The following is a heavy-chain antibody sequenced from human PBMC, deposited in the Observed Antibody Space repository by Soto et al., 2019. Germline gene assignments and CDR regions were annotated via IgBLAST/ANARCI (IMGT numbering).Heavy chain of an antibody. J-gene: IGHJ4*02. CDR2: INPIFGTP. CDR1: GGTFSSYA. CDR3: AREGRHFDY. V-gene: IGHV1-69*06. Sequence: SVKVSCKASGGTFSSYAISWVRQAPGQGLEWMGGINPIFGTPHYAQKYQGRVTITADTFTNTAYMELTRLTSDDTAVYFCAREGRHFDYWGQGTLVTVS.